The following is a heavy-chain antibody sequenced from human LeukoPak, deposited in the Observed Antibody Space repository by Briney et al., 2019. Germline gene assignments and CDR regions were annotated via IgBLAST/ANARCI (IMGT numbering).Heavy chain of an antibody. CDR2: ISWNSGSI. CDR3: AKVHYYDSSGYYSGYYFDY. CDR1: GLTFDDYA. V-gene: IGHV3-9*01. J-gene: IGHJ4*02. D-gene: IGHD3-22*01. Sequence: GGSLRLSCAASGLTFDDYAMHWVRQAPGKGLEWVSGISWNSGSIGYADSVKGRFTISRDNAKNSLYLQMNSLRAEDTALYYCAKVHYYDSSGYYSGYYFDYWGQGTLVTVSS.